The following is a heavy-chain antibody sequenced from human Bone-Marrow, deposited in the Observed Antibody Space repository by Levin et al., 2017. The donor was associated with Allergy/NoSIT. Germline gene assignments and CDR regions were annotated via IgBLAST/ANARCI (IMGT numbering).Heavy chain of an antibody. Sequence: HSQTLSLTCTVSGDSISRSFWSWIRPPPGKGLEWIGYISYSGSTNYNPSLKSRVTISLDTSKSQFSLSLTSVTAADAALYYCARDKSGTYFSFDFWGQGTLVAVSS. V-gene: IGHV4-59*01. D-gene: IGHD1-26*01. CDR2: ISYSGST. CDR1: GDSISRSF. J-gene: IGHJ4*02. CDR3: ARDKSGTYFSFDF.